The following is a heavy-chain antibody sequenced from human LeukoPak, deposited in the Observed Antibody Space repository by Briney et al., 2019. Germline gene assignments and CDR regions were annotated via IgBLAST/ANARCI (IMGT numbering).Heavy chain of an antibody. V-gene: IGHV3-23*01. CDR2: ISGSGGST. Sequence: GGSLRLSCAASGFTFSSYAMSWVRQAPGKRLEWVSAISGSGGSTYYADSVKGRFTISRDNSKNTLYLQMNSLRAEDTAVYYCAASRGYSYGSRPPNWFDPWGQGTLVTVSS. CDR1: GFTFSSYA. J-gene: IGHJ5*02. CDR3: AASRGYSYGSRPPNWFDP. D-gene: IGHD5-18*01.